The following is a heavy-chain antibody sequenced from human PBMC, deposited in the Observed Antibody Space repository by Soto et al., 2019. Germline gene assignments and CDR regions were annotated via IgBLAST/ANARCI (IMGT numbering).Heavy chain of an antibody. V-gene: IGHV3-7*01. CDR2: IKQEGSEK. Sequence: EVQLVESGGGLVQPGGSLRLSCAASGLTFSNYWMSWVRQAPGKGLEWVANIKQEGSEKYYVDSVKGRFTISRDNAKNSLSLQMNSLRVEDTAVYYCARAEVYYYAYGMDVWGQGTTVTVSS. J-gene: IGHJ6*02. CDR3: ARAEVYYYAYGMDV. CDR1: GLTFSNYW.